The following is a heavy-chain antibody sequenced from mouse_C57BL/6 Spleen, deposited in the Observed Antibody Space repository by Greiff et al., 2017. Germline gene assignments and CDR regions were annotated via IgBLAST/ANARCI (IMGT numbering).Heavy chain of an antibody. V-gene: IGHV1-15*01. CDR1: GYTFTDYE. Sequence: QVQLKESGAELVRPGASVTLSCKASGYTFTDYEMHWVKQTPVHGLEWIGAIDPETGGTAYNQKFKGKAILTADTSSSTAYMELRSLTSEDSAVYYCTRDGSGYFAYWGQGTLVTVSA. CDR2: IDPETGGT. J-gene: IGHJ3*01. D-gene: IGHD3-2*02. CDR3: TRDGSGYFAY.